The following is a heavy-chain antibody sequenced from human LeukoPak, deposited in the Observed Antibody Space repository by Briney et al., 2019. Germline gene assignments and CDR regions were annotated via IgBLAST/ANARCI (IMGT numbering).Heavy chain of an antibody. J-gene: IGHJ5*02. V-gene: IGHV3-7*01. CDR3: ASEGNYSLSFDP. CDR1: GFTFSSYA. CDR2: IKQDGSEK. Sequence: PGGSLRLSCAASGFTFSSYAMTWVRQAPGKGLEWVANIKQDGSEKYYVDSVKGRFTISRDNAKNSLYLQMNSLRAEDTAVYYCASEGNYSLSFDPWGQGTLVTVSS. D-gene: IGHD1-7*01.